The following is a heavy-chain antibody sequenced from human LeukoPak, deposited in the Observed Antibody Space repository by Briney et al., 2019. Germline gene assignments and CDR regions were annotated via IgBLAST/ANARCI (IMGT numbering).Heavy chain of an antibody. Sequence: GGPLRLSCAASGFTFSSYAMHWVRQAPGKGLEWVAVISYDGSNKYYADSVKGRFTISRDNSKNTLYLQMNSLRAEDTAVYYCARVPTANWNDVGIDYWGQGTLVTVSS. CDR2: ISYDGSNK. CDR1: GFTFSSYA. D-gene: IGHD1-1*01. V-gene: IGHV3-30-3*01. CDR3: ARVPTANWNDVGIDY. J-gene: IGHJ4*02.